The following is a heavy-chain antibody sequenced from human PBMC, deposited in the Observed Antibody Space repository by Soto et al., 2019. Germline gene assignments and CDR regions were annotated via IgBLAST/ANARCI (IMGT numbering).Heavy chain of an antibody. CDR2: VYWDDDN. CDR3: AQSGGSSCFCDK. D-gene: IGHD6-13*01. V-gene: IGHV2-5*02. Sequence: QVTLKESGPTLVKPTQTLTLTCTFSGFSLSSPGMNVGWIRQPPGKALEWLGMVYWDDDNRYNPSLKDRVTITKDTSKNQVVLTMTNMDPVDTGTYYCAQSGGSSCFCDKWGQGTLVTVSS. J-gene: IGHJ4*02. CDR1: GFSLSSPGMN.